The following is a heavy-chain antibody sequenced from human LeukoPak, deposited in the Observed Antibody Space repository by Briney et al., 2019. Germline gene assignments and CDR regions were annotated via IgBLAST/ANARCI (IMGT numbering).Heavy chain of an antibody. CDR1: GFTFSSYA. J-gene: IGHJ5*02. V-gene: IGHV3-53*01. CDR3: ARVDENWFDP. D-gene: IGHD3/OR15-3a*01. CDR2: IYSGGST. Sequence: GGSLRLSCAASGFTFSSYAMSWVRQAPGKGLEWVSVIYSGGSTYYADSVKGRFTISRDNSKNTLYLQMNSLRAEDTAVYYCARVDENWFDPWGQGTLVTVSS.